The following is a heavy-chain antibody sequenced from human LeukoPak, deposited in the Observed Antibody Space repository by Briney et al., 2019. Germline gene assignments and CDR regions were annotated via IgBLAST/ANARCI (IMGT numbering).Heavy chain of an antibody. Sequence: VKPGGSLRLSCAASGFTFSSYTMNWVRQAPGKGPEWVSSISSSSSYIYYADSVKGRFTISRDNAMNSLDLQINSLRAEDTAVYYCARGREGIAARWWVEEPRWYFFDPWGQGTLVTVSS. D-gene: IGHD6-6*01. J-gene: IGHJ5*02. CDR3: ARGREGIAARWWVEEPRWYFFDP. CDR2: ISSSSSYI. V-gene: IGHV3-21*01. CDR1: GFTFSSYT.